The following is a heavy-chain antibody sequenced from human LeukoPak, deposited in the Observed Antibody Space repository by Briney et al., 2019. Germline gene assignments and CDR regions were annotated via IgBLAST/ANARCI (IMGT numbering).Heavy chain of an antibody. Sequence: ASVKVSCKASGYTFTSYGISWVRQAPGQGPEWMGWISAYNGNTNYAQKLQGRVTMTTDTSTSTAYMELRSLRSDDTAVYYCARDQYYDFSPDYWGQGTLVTVSS. D-gene: IGHD3-3*01. V-gene: IGHV1-18*01. CDR2: ISAYNGNT. J-gene: IGHJ4*02. CDR3: ARDQYYDFSPDY. CDR1: GYTFTSYG.